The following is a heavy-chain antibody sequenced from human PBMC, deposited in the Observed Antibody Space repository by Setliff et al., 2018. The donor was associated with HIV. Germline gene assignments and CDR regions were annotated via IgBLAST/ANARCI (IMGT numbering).Heavy chain of an antibody. CDR1: GGPISSHY. Sequence: SQTLSLTCTVSGGPISSHYWSWIRQPPGRGLEWIGDIHYSGTTHYSPSLKSRVTISVDTSKTQFSLKLSSVTPADTAVYNCARTLGPYYMDVWGKGTTVTVSS. CDR3: ARTLGPYYMDV. CDR2: IHYSGTT. J-gene: IGHJ6*03. V-gene: IGHV4-59*11.